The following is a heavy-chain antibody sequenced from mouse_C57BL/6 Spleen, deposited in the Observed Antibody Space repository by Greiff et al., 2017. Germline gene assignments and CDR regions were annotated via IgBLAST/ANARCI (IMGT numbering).Heavy chain of an antibody. J-gene: IGHJ4*01. CDR2: IYPGDGDT. Sequence: VKLMESGAELVKPGASVKISCKASGYAFSSYWMNWVKQRPGKGLEWIGQIYPGDGDTNYNGKFKGKATLTADKSSSTAYMQLSSLTSEDSAVYFCAREGGRYAMDYWGQGTSVTVSS. CDR1: GYAFSSYW. CDR3: AREGGRYAMDY. V-gene: IGHV1-80*01.